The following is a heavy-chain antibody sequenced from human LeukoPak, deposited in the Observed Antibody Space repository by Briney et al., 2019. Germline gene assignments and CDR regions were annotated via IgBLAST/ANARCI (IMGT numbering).Heavy chain of an antibody. D-gene: IGHD2-2*01. J-gene: IGHJ4*02. Sequence: PGGSLRLSCAAPGFTFSSYAMSWVRQAPGKGLEWVSAISGSGVSTYYADSVKGRFTISRDNSKNTLYLQMNSLRAEDTAVYYCAKDCSSTSCPTSDYWGQGTLVTVSS. CDR3: AKDCSSTSCPTSDY. CDR1: GFTFSSYA. V-gene: IGHV3-23*01. CDR2: ISGSGVST.